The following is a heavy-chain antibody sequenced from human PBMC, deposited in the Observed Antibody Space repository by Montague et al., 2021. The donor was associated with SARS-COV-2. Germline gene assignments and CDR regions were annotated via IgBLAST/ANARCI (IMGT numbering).Heavy chain of an antibody. CDR2: FYSVGST. Sequence: SETLSLTCTVSGASVGSSDWGWIRQSPGKGPEWIGYFYSVGSTDYNPSLKSRATISRDTSKNQFSLKVRSVTAADTAVYYCARDTMTADAFDIWGQGTMVTVSS. D-gene: IGHD2-2*01. CDR3: ARDTMTADAFDI. CDR1: GASVGSSD. J-gene: IGHJ3*02. V-gene: IGHV4-59*02.